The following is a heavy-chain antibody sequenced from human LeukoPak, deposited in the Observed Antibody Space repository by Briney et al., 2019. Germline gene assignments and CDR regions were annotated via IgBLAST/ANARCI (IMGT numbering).Heavy chain of an antibody. CDR3: AKAPSTPGIAVLGPIYYFDY. D-gene: IGHD6-19*01. J-gene: IGHJ4*02. CDR1: GFTFSSYA. V-gene: IGHV3-23*01. Sequence: PGGSLRLSCAASGFTFSSYAMSWVRQAPGKGLEWVSAISGSGGSTYYADSVKGRFTISRDNSKNTLYLQMNSLRAEDTAVYYCAKAPSTPGIAVLGPIYYFDYWGQGTLVTVSS. CDR2: ISGSGGST.